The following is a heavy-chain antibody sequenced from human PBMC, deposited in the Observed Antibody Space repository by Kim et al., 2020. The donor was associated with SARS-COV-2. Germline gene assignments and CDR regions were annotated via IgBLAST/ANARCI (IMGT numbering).Heavy chain of an antibody. V-gene: IGHV3-33*05. CDR3: AREAKDSGYDSKGDF. CDR1: GFTFSSYG. CDR2: MSHDGTNK. D-gene: IGHD5-12*01. J-gene: IGHJ4*02. Sequence: GGSLRLSCAASGFTFSSYGMHWVRQAPGKGLEWVAVMSHDGTNKYYADSVKGRFTISRDNSKNTLYLQMNSLRAEDTAVYYCAREAKDSGYDSKGDFWGQGTLVTVSS.